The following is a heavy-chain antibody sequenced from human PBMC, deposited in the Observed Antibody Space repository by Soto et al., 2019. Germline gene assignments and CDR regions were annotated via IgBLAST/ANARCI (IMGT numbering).Heavy chain of an antibody. V-gene: IGHV4-59*01. CDR2: IYYSGST. Sequence: PSETLSLTCTVSCGSISSYYWSWIRQPPGKGLEWIGYIYYSGSTNYNPSLKSRVTISVDTSKNQFSLKLSSVTAADTAVYYCAREMGDIAARQNWLDPWGQGTRVTVSS. D-gene: IGHD6-6*01. J-gene: IGHJ5*02. CDR3: AREMGDIAARQNWLDP. CDR1: CGSISSYY.